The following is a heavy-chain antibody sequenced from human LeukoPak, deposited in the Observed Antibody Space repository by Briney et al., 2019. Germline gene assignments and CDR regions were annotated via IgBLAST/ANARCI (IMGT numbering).Heavy chain of an antibody. CDR3: AKAPVTTCRGAFCYPFDY. CDR2: SDTGNT. Sequence: PGGSLRLSCAASGFTFSSYAMSWVRQAPGKGLEWVSASDTGNTYHADSVKGRFTISRDSSKNTLFLQMNRLRPEDAAVYYCAKAPVTTCRGAFCYPFDYWGLGTLVTVSS. J-gene: IGHJ4*02. CDR1: GFTFSSYA. D-gene: IGHD2-15*01. V-gene: IGHV3-23*01.